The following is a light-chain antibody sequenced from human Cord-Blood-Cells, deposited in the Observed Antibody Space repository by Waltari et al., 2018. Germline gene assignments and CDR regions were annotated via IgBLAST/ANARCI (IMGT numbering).Light chain of an antibody. Sequence: AIQLNQSPSSLSASIRDRVTITCRAIQGISSALAWYQQKPGKAPKLLIYDASSLESGVPSRFSGSGSGTDFTLTISSLQPEDFATYYCQQFNSYPPVTFGGGTKVEIK. J-gene: IGKJ4*01. CDR3: QQFNSYPPVT. V-gene: IGKV1-13*02. CDR2: DAS. CDR1: QGISSA.